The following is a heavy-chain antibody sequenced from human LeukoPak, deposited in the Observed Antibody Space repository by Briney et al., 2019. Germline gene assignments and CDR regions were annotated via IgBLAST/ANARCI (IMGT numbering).Heavy chain of an antibody. Sequence: GASVKVSCKASGYTFTSYGISWVRQAPGQGLEWMGWISAYNGNTNYAQKLQGRVTMTTDTSTSTAYMELRSLRSDDTAVYYCAVYCSGGSCYSGFDYWGQGTLVTVSS. J-gene: IGHJ4*02. V-gene: IGHV1-18*01. CDR3: AVYCSGGSCYSGFDY. CDR2: ISAYNGNT. CDR1: GYTFTSYG. D-gene: IGHD2-15*01.